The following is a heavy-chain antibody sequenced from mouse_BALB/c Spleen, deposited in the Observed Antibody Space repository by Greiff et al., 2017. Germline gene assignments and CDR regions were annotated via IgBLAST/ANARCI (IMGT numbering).Heavy chain of an antibody. CDR3: AREDSLRWYFDV. D-gene: IGHD1-1*01. CDR1: GYSITSGYY. Sequence: EVQLVESGPGLVKPSQSLSLTCSVTGYSITSGYYWNWIRQFPGNKLEWMGYISYDGSNNYNPSLKNRISITRDTSKNQFFLKLNSVTTEDTATYYCAREDSLRWYFDVWGAGTTVTVSS. V-gene: IGHV3-6*02. J-gene: IGHJ1*01. CDR2: ISYDGSN.